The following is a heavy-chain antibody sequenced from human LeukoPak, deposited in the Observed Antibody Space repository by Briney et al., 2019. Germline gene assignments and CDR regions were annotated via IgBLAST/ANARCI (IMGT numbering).Heavy chain of an antibody. D-gene: IGHD2-15*01. CDR1: GGSISSSIYY. Sequence: PSETLALTCTVSGGSISSSIYYWGWIRQPPGKGLEWIVEINHSGSTNYTPSLKSPVTISVDTSKNQFSLNLSSVTAADTAVYYCANLRGRSCSGGSCYSDWFDPWGQGTLVTASS. CDR3: ANLRGRSCSGGSCYSDWFDP. V-gene: IGHV4-39*07. J-gene: IGHJ5*02. CDR2: INHSGST.